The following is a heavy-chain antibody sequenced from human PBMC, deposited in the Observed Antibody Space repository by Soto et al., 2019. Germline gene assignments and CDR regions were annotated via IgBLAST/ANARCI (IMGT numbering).Heavy chain of an antibody. CDR1: GFTFSSYG. Sequence: QVQLVESGGGVVQPGRSLRLSCAASGFTFSSYGMHWVRQAPGKGLEWVAVIWYDGSNKYYADSVKGRFTISRDNSKNTLYLQMNSLRAEDTAVYYCARGLRLSRKGGGFDYCGQGTLVTVSS. CDR3: ARGLRLSRKGGGFDY. J-gene: IGHJ4*02. CDR2: IWYDGSNK. V-gene: IGHV3-33*01. D-gene: IGHD3-3*01.